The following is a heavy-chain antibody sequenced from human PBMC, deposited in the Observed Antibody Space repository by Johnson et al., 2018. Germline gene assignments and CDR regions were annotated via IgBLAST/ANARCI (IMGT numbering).Heavy chain of an antibody. CDR3: ARGLQSSSWKRAFDS. J-gene: IGHJ4*02. D-gene: IGHD6-13*01. Sequence: QVQLQESGPGLVKPSETLSLTCTVSGDSISSSYWSWIRQPPGKGLEWIGFIYYTGSTNYNPALKSRVTISVDTSNNQFSLNLSSLTAADTAVYYWARGLQSSSWKRAFDSWGQGTLVTVSS. CDR1: GDSISSSY. CDR2: IYYTGST. V-gene: IGHV4-59*01.